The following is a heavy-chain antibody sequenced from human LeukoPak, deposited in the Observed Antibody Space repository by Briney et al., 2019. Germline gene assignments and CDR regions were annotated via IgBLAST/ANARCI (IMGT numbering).Heavy chain of an antibody. V-gene: IGHV4-59*12. CDR1: GGSISSYY. D-gene: IGHD4-23*01. CDR2: IYYSGST. J-gene: IGHJ6*02. CDR3: ARATGNSGGYYYYYGMDV. Sequence: PSETLSLTCTVSGGSISSYYWSWIRQPPGKGLEWIGYIYYSGSTNYNPSLKSRVTISVDTSKNQFSLKPSSVTAADTAVYYCARATGNSGGYYYYYGMDVWGQGTTVTVSS.